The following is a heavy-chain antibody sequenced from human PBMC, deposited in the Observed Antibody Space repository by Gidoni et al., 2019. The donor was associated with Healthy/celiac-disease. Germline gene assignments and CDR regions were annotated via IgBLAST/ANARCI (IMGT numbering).Heavy chain of an antibody. CDR2: ISHGDSDT. V-gene: IGHV5-51*03. D-gene: IGHD2-15*01. J-gene: IGHJ4*02. CDR3: ARRQYCSGGSCYSFFDD. CDR1: GYSFTSYW. Sequence: EVQLVQSGEEVKKPGESLKISCRGSGYSFTSYWIGWVRQMPGKGLEWMGIISHGDSDTRYSPSFQVQVTISADKSISTAYLQWSSLKASDTAMYYCARRQYCSGGSCYSFFDDWGQGTLVTVSS.